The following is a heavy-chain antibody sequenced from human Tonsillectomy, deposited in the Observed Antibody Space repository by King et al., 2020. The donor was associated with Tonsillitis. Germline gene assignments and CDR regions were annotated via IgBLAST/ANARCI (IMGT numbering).Heavy chain of an antibody. CDR1: GFTFSSYG. V-gene: IGHV3-30*18. CDR2: ISYDGSNK. J-gene: IGHJ4*02. D-gene: IGHD6-19*01. Sequence: VQLVESGGGVDQPGRSLRLSCAASGFTFSSYGMHWVRQAPGKGLEWVAVISYDGSNKYYADSVKGRFTISRDNSKNTLYLQMNSLRAEDTAVYYCAKEPHSSGWSGEFDYWGQGTLVTVSS. CDR3: AKEPHSSGWSGEFDY.